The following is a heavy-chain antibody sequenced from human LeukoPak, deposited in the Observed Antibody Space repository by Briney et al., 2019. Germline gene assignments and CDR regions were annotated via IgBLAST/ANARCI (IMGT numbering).Heavy chain of an antibody. CDR3: ARGLPFSKGSCYTP. J-gene: IGHJ5*02. CDR1: GYTFTSYD. CDR2: MNPNSGNT. V-gene: IGHV1-8*01. Sequence: ASVKVSCKASGYTFTSYDINWVRQATGQGLEWMGWMNPNSGNTGYAQKFQGRVTMTRNTSISTAFMELSSLRSEDTAVYYCARGLPFSKGSCYTPWGQGTLVTVSS. D-gene: IGHD2-2*02.